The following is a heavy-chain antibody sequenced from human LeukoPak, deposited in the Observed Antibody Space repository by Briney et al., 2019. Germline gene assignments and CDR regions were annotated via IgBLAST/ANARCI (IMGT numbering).Heavy chain of an antibody. CDR3: ARGGRWLQPSNWYFDL. J-gene: IGHJ2*01. CDR1: GFTFSDYY. V-gene: IGHV3-11*04. CDR2: ISSRGITI. D-gene: IGHD5-24*01. Sequence: TGGSLRLSCAASGFTFSDYYMSWIRQAPGKGLEWVSYISSRGITIYYADSVKGRFTISRDNAKSSLYLQMNSLRAEDTAVYYCARGGRWLQPSNWYFDLWGRGTLVTVSS.